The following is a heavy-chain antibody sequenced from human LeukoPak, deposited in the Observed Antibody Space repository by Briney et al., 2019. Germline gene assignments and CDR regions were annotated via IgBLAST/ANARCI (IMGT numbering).Heavy chain of an antibody. Sequence: GGSLRLSCAASGFTFSSYWMSWVRQAPGKGLEWVANIKQDGSEKYYVDSVKGRFTISRDNSKNTLYLQMNSLRAEDTAVYYCAKGESAAEYFQHWGQGTLVTVSS. J-gene: IGHJ1*01. CDR2: IKQDGSEK. CDR1: GFTFSSYW. CDR3: AKGESAAEYFQH. D-gene: IGHD3-3*01. V-gene: IGHV3-7*03.